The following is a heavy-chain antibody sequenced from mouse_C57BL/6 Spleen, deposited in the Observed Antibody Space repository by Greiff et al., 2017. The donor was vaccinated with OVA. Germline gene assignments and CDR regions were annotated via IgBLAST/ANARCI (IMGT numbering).Heavy chain of an antibody. Sequence: EVKLMESEGGLVQPGSSMKLSCTASGFTFSDYYMAWVRQVPETGLEWVANINYDGSSTYYLDSLKSRFIISRDNAKNILYLQMSSLKSEDTATYYCARGGDYYGSSSFAYWGQGTLVTVSA. D-gene: IGHD1-1*01. J-gene: IGHJ3*01. CDR1: GFTFSDYY. CDR2: INYDGSST. CDR3: ARGGDYYGSSSFAY. V-gene: IGHV5-16*01.